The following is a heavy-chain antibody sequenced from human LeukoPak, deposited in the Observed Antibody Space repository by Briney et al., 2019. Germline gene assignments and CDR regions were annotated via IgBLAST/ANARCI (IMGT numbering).Heavy chain of an antibody. CDR3: ARDRGYYDFWSGYYFDY. Sequence: ASVKVSCKVSGYTLTELSMHWVRQAPGKGLEWMGGFDPEDGETIYAQKFQGRVTITADKSTSTAYMELSSLRSEDTAVYYCARDRGYYDFWSGYYFDYWGQGTLVTVSS. CDR2: FDPEDGET. J-gene: IGHJ4*02. V-gene: IGHV1-24*01. CDR1: GYTLTELS. D-gene: IGHD3-3*01.